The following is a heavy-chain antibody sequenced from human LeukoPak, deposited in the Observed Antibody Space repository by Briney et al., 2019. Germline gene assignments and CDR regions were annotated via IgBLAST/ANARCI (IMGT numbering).Heavy chain of an antibody. D-gene: IGHD2-2*01. Sequence: GGSLRLSCAASRFTFSKYAMSWVRQAPGKGLEWVSTISGAGGSTYYPDSVKGRFTISRDNSKNTVCLQMNSLRAEDTAIYYCAKDGVGCSSGSCYAGDYFDHWGQGTLVTVSS. CDR3: AKDGVGCSSGSCYAGDYFDH. J-gene: IGHJ4*02. CDR1: RFTFSKYA. V-gene: IGHV3-23*01. CDR2: ISGAGGST.